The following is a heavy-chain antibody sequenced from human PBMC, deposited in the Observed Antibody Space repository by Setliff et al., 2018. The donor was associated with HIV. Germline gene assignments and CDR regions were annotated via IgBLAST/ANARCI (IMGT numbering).Heavy chain of an antibody. D-gene: IGHD3-10*01. V-gene: IGHV4-59*01. Sequence: NPSETLSLTCTVSGGSMSSYYWSWIRQPPGKGLEWIGSIYYTGSTDYNPSLMSRVTISLDTPKNQFSLKLNSVIAADTAVYYCARNRVPSSLWGQGTTVTVSS. CDR1: GGSMSSYY. CDR3: ARNRVPSSL. CDR2: IYYTGST. J-gene: IGHJ6*02.